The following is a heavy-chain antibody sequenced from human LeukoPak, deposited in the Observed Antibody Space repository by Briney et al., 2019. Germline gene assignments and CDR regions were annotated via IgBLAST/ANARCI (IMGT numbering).Heavy chain of an antibody. Sequence: GGSLRLSCAASGFTFSDSYMSWIRQAPGKGLEWVSYISSSGSIIYYTDSVKGRFTISRDNAKNSLYLQMNSLRAEDTAVYYCARTPFNIVVVPAAIEVQSNFYMDVWGKGTTVTISS. V-gene: IGHV3-11*01. J-gene: IGHJ6*03. D-gene: IGHD2-2*01. CDR1: GFTFSDSY. CDR2: ISSSGSII. CDR3: ARTPFNIVVVPAAIEVQSNFYMDV.